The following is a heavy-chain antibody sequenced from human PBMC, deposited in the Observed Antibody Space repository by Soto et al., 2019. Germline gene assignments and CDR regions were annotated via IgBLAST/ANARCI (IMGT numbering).Heavy chain of an antibody. Sequence: QISLKESGPTLVKPTQTLKLTCSFSGFSLTTDGEGVGWVRQPPGEALEWLALIYWGDDERYSPSLKTRLIITKDPSKNQVVLIMTNMDPVDTATYYCAHSRNLITEDAQVGDFDYWGQGTLVTVSS. V-gene: IGHV2-5*02. D-gene: IGHD3-10*01. J-gene: IGHJ4*02. CDR1: GFSLTTDGEG. CDR3: AHSRNLITEDAQVGDFDY. CDR2: IYWGDDE.